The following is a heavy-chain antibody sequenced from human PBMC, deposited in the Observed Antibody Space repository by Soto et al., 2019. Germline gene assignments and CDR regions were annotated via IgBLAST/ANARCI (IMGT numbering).Heavy chain of an antibody. J-gene: IGHJ3*02. CDR3: AKGYIWGSYRLPTTGGDAFDI. D-gene: IGHD3-16*02. Sequence: EVQLLESGGGLVQPGGSLRLSCAASGFTFSSYAMSWVRQAPGKGLEWVSAISGSGGSTYYADSVKGRFTISRDNSKNTLYLQMNSLRAEDTAVYYCAKGYIWGSYRLPTTGGDAFDIWGQGTMVTVSS. V-gene: IGHV3-23*01. CDR2: ISGSGGST. CDR1: GFTFSSYA.